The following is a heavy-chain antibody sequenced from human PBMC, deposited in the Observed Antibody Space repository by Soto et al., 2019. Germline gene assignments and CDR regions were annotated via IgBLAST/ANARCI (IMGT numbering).Heavy chain of an antibody. J-gene: IGHJ6*02. CDR3: TGTAFGPAGMDV. V-gene: IGHV3-15*07. Sequence: EVQMVESGGGLVKPGGSLRLSCAASGFTFSNAWVNWVRQAPGKGLEWVGHIKTKTDGGTTDYAAPVKGRFSISRDDSKNMLYLQMNRLKIEDTAVYYCTGTAFGPAGMDVWGQGTTGTVSS. D-gene: IGHD3-3*01. CDR1: GFTFSNAW. CDR2: IKTKTDGGTT.